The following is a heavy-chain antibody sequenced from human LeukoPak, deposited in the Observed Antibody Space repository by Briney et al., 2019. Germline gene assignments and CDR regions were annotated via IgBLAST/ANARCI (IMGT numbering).Heavy chain of an antibody. Sequence: SETLSLTCTVSGGSISSYYWSWIRQPPGKGLEWIGYIYYSGSTNYNPSLKSRVTISVDTSKNQFSLKLSSVTAADTAAYYCARDHNAFDFWGQGTMVTVSS. CDR1: GGSISSYY. V-gene: IGHV4-59*01. J-gene: IGHJ3*01. CDR2: IYYSGST. CDR3: ARDHNAFDF.